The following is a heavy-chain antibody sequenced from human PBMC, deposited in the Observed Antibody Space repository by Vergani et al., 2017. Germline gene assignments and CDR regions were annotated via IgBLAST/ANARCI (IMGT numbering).Heavy chain of an antibody. CDR3: ASPRETSANWANDAFDI. Sequence: QVQLVQSGAEVKKPGSSVKVSCKASGGTFSSYAISWVRQAPGQGLEWMGGIIPIFGTANYAQKFQGRVTITADESTSTAYMELSSLRSDDTAVYYCASPRETSANWANDAFDIWGQGTMVTVSS. J-gene: IGHJ3*02. V-gene: IGHV1-69*01. D-gene: IGHD7-27*01. CDR1: GGTFSSYA. CDR2: IIPIFGTA.